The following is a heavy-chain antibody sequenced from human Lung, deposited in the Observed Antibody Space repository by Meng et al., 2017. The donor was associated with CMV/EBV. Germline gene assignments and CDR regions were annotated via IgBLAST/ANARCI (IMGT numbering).Heavy chain of an antibody. D-gene: IGHD6-13*01. CDR1: GFTFSSYA. CDR3: AKYIAAAGILSVYFDY. V-gene: IGHV3-23*01. J-gene: IGHJ4*02. CDR2: ISGSGGST. Sequence: SXAASGFTFSSYAMSWVRQAPGKGLEWVSAISGSGGSTYYADSVKGRFTISRDNSKNTLYLQMNSLRAEDTAVYYCAKYIAAAGILSVYFDYWGQGTXVTVAS.